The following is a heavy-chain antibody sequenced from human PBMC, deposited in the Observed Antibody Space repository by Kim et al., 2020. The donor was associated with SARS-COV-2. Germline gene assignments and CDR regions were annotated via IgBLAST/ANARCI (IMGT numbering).Heavy chain of an antibody. CDR1: GGSISSSSYY. D-gene: IGHD5-12*01. Sequence: SETLSLTCTVSGGSISSSSYYWGWIRQPPGKGLEWIGSVYYSGSTYYNPSLKSRVTISVDTSKNQYSLKLSSVTAADTAVYFCYIVEDHYYFDYWGQGTLVTVSS. J-gene: IGHJ4*02. CDR2: VYYSGST. CDR3: YIVEDHYYFDY. V-gene: IGHV4-39*01.